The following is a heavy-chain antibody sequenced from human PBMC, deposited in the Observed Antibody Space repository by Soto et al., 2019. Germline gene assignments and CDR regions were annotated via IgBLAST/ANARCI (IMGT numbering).Heavy chain of an antibody. CDR3: ASATGSNHPFDY. V-gene: IGHV3-74*01. J-gene: IGHJ4*02. CDR2: ISTDGSST. D-gene: IGHD2-2*01. CDR1: GFTFSTYW. Sequence: EVQLVESGGGLVQPGGSLRLSCAATGFTFSTYWMHWVRQGPGKGLVWVSRISTDGSSTTYADSVKGRFTISRDNAKNTLYLEMKSLRAEDTAVYYCASATGSNHPFDYWGQGSLVTVSS.